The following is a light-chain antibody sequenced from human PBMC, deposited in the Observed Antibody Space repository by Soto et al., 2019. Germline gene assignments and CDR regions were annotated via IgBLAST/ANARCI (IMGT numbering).Light chain of an antibody. CDR2: EVS. CDR1: SSDVGGCKF. V-gene: IGLV2-8*01. J-gene: IGLJ1*01. CDR3: SSCAGSNNPYV. Sequence: QSALTQPPSASGSPGQSVTISCTGTSSDVGGCKFVSWYQQYPGKAPKLIIYEVSKRTSGVPDRFSGFKSGNTASLTVSGLQAEDAADYYCSSCAGSNNPYVFGTGTKLTVL.